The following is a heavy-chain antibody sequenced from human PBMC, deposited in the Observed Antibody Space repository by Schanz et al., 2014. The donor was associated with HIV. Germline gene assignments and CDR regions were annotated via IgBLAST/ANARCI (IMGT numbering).Heavy chain of an antibody. CDR2: ISYDGSNE. CDR3: AKVGRIYSTTWIDY. J-gene: IGHJ4*02. D-gene: IGHD2-2*01. Sequence: VQLVESGGGVVQPGRSLRLSCAASGFTFSRDGMNWVRQAPGKGLECVAVISYDGSNEYYGDSVKGRFTISRDNSKNTLYLQMNSLRREDTAVYYCAKVGRIYSTTWIDYWGQGTLVTVSS. V-gene: IGHV3-30*18. CDR1: GFTFSRDG.